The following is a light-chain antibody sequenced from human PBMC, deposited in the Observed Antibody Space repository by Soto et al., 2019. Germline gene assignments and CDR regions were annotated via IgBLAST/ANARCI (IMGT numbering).Light chain of an antibody. Sequence: EIVLTQSPGTLSLSPGERATLSCRASQRISGSNLGWYQQRPGQAPSLLIYGASKRTSGVPDRFSGSGSGTDFTLTINRLEHEDFAVYYCQHYSSELLPFGGGTTVEIK. CDR1: QRISGSN. V-gene: IGKV3-20*01. CDR2: GAS. J-gene: IGKJ4*01. CDR3: QHYSSELLP.